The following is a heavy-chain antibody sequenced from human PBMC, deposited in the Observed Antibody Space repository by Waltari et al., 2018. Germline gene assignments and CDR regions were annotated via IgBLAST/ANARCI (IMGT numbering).Heavy chain of an antibody. J-gene: IGHJ1*01. CDR3: AGYRRPDRAMIEV. CDR1: GGSLSTYH. CDR2: ISISGNT. V-gene: IGHV4-4*07. D-gene: IGHD3-16*01. Sequence: QVQLQESGPGLVKDSETLSLTCTVSGGSLSTYHWSWIRQPAGKGLEWIGRISISGNTIYNPSLKSRITMSVDTSKNQVSLKLTSTTAADTAMYYCAGYRRPDRAMIEVWGQGTLVTVSS.